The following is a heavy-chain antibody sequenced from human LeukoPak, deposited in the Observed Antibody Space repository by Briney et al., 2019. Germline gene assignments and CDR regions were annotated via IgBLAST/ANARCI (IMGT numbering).Heavy chain of an antibody. Sequence: GASVTVSCKASGYTFTGYYMHWVRQAPGQGLEWMGGIIPIFGTANYAQTFQGRVTVTTDESTSTAYMELSSLRSEDPAVYYCASTRSGYGLYYFDYWGPGNPVTVSP. CDR1: GYTFTGYY. J-gene: IGHJ4*02. D-gene: IGHD3-3*01. CDR2: IIPIFGTA. CDR3: ASTRSGYGLYYFDY. V-gene: IGHV1-69*05.